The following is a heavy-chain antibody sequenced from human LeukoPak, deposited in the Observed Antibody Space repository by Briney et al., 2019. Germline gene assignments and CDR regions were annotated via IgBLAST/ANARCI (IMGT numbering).Heavy chain of an antibody. D-gene: IGHD5-12*01. J-gene: IGHJ3*02. Sequence: SSETLSLTCAVYGGFFSGYYWSWIRQPPGKGLEWIGEINHSGSTNYNPSLKSRVTISVDTSKNQFSLKLSSVTAADTAVYYCARHVGYFDAFDIWGQGTMVTVSS. CDR2: INHSGST. V-gene: IGHV4-34*01. CDR1: GGFFSGYY. CDR3: ARHVGYFDAFDI.